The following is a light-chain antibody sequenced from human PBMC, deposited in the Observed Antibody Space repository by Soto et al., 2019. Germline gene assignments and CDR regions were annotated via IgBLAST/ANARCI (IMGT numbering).Light chain of an antibody. Sequence: DIQMTQSPSTLSASVGDRVTITCRASQSISSWLAWYQQKPGKAPKLLIYKASSLKSGVPSRFSRSRSGTEFTLTISSLQPDDFAPYCCQQYNSYWTFGQGTKVEIK. CDR1: QSISSW. V-gene: IGKV1-5*03. CDR2: KAS. CDR3: QQYNSYWT. J-gene: IGKJ1*01.